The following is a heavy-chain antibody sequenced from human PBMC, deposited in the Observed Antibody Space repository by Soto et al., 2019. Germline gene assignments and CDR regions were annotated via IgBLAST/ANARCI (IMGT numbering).Heavy chain of an antibody. D-gene: IGHD3-22*01. J-gene: IGHJ5*02. CDR2: INHSGST. CDR1: GGSFSGYY. V-gene: IGHV4-34*01. Sequence: SETLSLTCAVYGGSFSGYYWSWIRQPPGKGLEWIGEINHSGSTNYNPSLKSRVTISVDTSKNQFSLKLSSVTAADTAVYYCAREPLWRHYDSSDYRLSNWFDPWGQGTLVTVSS. CDR3: AREPLWRHYDSSDYRLSNWFDP.